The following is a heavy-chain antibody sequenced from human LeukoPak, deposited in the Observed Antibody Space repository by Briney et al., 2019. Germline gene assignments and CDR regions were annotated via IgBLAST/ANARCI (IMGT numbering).Heavy chain of an antibody. CDR3: ARVDYYDSSGYYSAFDY. CDR2: IIPIFGTA. CDR1: GGTFSSYA. Sequence: SVKVSCTASGGTFSSYAISWVRQAPGQGLEWMGGIIPIFGTANYAQKFQGRVTITADESTSTAYMELSSLRSEDTAVYYCARVDYYDSSGYYSAFDYWGQGTLVTVSS. V-gene: IGHV1-69*13. D-gene: IGHD3-22*01. J-gene: IGHJ4*02.